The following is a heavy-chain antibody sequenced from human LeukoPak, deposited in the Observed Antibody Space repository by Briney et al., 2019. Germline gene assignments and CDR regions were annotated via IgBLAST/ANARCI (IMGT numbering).Heavy chain of an antibody. J-gene: IGHJ3*02. CDR1: GFTFSSYE. Sequence: GGSLRLSCATSGFTFSSYELDWVRQAPGKGLEWVSYISSSGSIYYADSVKGRFTISRDNAKNSLYLQMNSLRAEDTAVYYCAREGYGGTSDAYDIWGQGTMVTVSS. V-gene: IGHV3-48*03. CDR2: ISSSGSI. CDR3: AREGYGGTSDAYDI. D-gene: IGHD4-23*01.